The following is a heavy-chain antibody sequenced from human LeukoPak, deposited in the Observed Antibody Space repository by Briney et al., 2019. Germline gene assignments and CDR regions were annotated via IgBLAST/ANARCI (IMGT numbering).Heavy chain of an antibody. CDR2: ISGSGGST. CDR1: GFTFSSYG. V-gene: IGHV3-23*01. Sequence: GSLRLSCAASGFTFSSYGMSWVRQAPGKGLEWVSAISGSGGSTYYADSVKGRFTISRDNSKNTLYLQMNSLRAEDTAVYYCAKTSYSSGWYYFDYWGQGTLVTVSS. CDR3: AKTSYSSGWYYFDY. D-gene: IGHD6-19*01. J-gene: IGHJ4*02.